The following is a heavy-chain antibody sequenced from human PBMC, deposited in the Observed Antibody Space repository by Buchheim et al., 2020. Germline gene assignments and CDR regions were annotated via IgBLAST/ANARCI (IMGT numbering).Heavy chain of an antibody. CDR2: IYYSGST. CDR1: GGSISSGGYY. CDR3: ARWDYSNRGAYDY. D-gene: IGHD4-11*01. Sequence: QVQLQESGPGLVKPSQTLSLTCTVSGGSISSGGYYWSWIREHSGKGLEWIGYIYYSGSTYYTPSLMGRITMSVDTSKNQFSLKLSSVTAADTAVYYCARWDYSNRGAYDYWGQGTL. J-gene: IGHJ4*02. V-gene: IGHV4-31*03.